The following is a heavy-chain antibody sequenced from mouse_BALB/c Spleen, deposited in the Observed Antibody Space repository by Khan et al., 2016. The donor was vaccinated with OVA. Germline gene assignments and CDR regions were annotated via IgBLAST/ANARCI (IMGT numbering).Heavy chain of an antibody. CDR2: IRLKSDDYVT. Sequence: QLEESGGGLVQPGGSMKLSCVASGFTFRNSWMNWVRQSPEKGLEWVAEIRLKSDDYVTHYAESVKGRFTISRDDAKRSVYLQINNLRAGATVIYYCWILLWGQGTTLTVSS. CDR1: GFTFRNSW. V-gene: IGHV6-6*02. CDR3: WILL. J-gene: IGHJ2*01.